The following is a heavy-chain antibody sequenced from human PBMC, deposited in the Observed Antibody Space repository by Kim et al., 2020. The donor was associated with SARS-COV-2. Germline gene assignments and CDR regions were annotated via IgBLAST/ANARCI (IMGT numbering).Heavy chain of an antibody. D-gene: IGHD2-15*01. J-gene: IGHJ4*02. V-gene: IGHV4-34*01. CDR3: ANGGNYCSGGSCFDY. Sequence: NPSLKSRVTISVDTSKNQFSLKVSSVTAADTAVYYCANGGNYCSGGSCFDYWGQGTLVTVSS.